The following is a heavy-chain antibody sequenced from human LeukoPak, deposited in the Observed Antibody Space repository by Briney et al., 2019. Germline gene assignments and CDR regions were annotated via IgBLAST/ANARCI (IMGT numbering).Heavy chain of an antibody. CDR2: ISGSGGST. CDR1: GFTFSGYS. Sequence: GGSLRLSCEASGFTFSGYSMIWVRQAPGRGLEWVSAISGSGGSTYYADSVKGRFTISRDNSKNTLYLQMNSLRAEDTAVYYCAKCGDIVVVPAAPGVDYWGQGTLVTVSS. CDR3: AKCGDIVVVPAAPGVDY. J-gene: IGHJ4*02. D-gene: IGHD2-2*01. V-gene: IGHV3-23*01.